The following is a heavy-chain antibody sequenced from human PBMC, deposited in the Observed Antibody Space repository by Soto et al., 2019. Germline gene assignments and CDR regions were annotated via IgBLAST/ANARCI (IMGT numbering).Heavy chain of an antibody. Sequence: GGSLRLSCAASGFTVSSNYMSWVRQAPGKGLEWVSVIYSGGSTYYADSVKGRFTISRDNSKNTLYLQMNSLRAEDTAVYYCARDSYDFWSGYRGGFDHWGQGTLVTVSS. CDR1: GFTVSSNY. V-gene: IGHV3-53*01. D-gene: IGHD3-3*01. CDR3: ARDSYDFWSGYRGGFDH. CDR2: IYSGGST. J-gene: IGHJ4*02.